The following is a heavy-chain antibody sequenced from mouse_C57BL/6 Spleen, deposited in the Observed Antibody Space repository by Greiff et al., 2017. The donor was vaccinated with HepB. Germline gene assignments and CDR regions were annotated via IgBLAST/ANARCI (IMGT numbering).Heavy chain of an antibody. CDR1: GYTFTSYW. Sequence: VQLQQPGAELVKPGASVKMSCKASGYTFTSYWITWVKQRPGQGLEWIGDIYPGSGSTNYNEKFKSKATLTVDTSSSTAYMQLSSLTSEDSAVYDCARRIYYYGSSFWYFDVWGTGTTVTVSS. CDR3: ARRIYYYGSSFWYFDV. V-gene: IGHV1-55*01. J-gene: IGHJ1*03. CDR2: IYPGSGST. D-gene: IGHD1-1*01.